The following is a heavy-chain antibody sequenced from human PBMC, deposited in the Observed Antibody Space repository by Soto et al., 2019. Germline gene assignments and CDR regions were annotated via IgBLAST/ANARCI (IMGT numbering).Heavy chain of an antibody. D-gene: IGHD1-1*01. V-gene: IGHV5-51*01. CDR1: GYSFTSYW. CDR2: IYPGDSDT. CDR3: AACNWNPNWVDPFDI. Sequence: PGESLKISCKGSGYSFTSYWIGWVRQMPGKGLEWMGIIYPGDSDTRYSPSFQGQVTISADKSISTAYLQWSSLKASDTAMYYCAACNWNPNWVDPFDIWGQGTMVTGSS. J-gene: IGHJ3*02.